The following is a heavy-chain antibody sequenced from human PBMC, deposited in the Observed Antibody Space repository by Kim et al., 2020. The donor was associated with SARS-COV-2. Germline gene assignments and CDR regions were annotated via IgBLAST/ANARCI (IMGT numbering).Heavy chain of an antibody. CDR3: ARGDFWSGYTNPPWFDP. Sequence: SQTLSLTCTVSGGSLSSYYWSWIRQPPGKGLEWIGYIYYSGSTNYNPSLKSRVTISVDTSKNQFSLKLSSVTAADTAVYYCARGDFWSGYTNPPWFDPWG. V-gene: IGHV4-59*01. D-gene: IGHD3-3*01. CDR1: GGSLSSYY. J-gene: IGHJ5*02. CDR2: IYYSGST.